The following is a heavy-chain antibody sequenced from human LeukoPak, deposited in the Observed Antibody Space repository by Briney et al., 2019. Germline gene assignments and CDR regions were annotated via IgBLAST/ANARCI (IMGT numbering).Heavy chain of an antibody. V-gene: IGHV1-2*02. Sequence: ASVKVSFMASGYTFTGYYMHWVRQAPGQGLEWMGWINPNSGGTNYAQKFQGRVTMTRDTSINTAYMELSRLRSDDTAVYYCARDREGAIEVAGYYIDYWGQGTLVAVSS. CDR2: INPNSGGT. D-gene: IGHD6-19*01. CDR1: GYTFTGYY. J-gene: IGHJ4*02. CDR3: ARDREGAIEVAGYYIDY.